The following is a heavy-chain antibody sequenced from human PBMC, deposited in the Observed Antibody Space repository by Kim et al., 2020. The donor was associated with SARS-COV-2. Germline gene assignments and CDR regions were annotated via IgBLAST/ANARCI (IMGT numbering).Heavy chain of an antibody. CDR2: IYYSGST. Sequence: SETLSLTCTVSGGSVSSGSYYWSWIRQPPGKGLEWIGYIYYSGSTNYNPSLKSRVTISVDTSKNQFSLKLSSVTAADTAVYYCARGRKPYYYYGMDVWGQGTTVTVSS. CDR1: GGSVSSGSYY. V-gene: IGHV4-61*01. J-gene: IGHJ6*02. CDR3: ARGRKPYYYYGMDV.